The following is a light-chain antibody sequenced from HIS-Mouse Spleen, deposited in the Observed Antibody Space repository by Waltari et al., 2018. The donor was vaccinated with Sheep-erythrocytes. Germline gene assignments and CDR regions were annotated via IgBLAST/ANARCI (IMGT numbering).Light chain of an antibody. CDR3: CSYAGSYNHV. V-gene: IGLV2-11*01. J-gene: IGLJ1*01. Sequence: QSALTQPRSVSGSPGQSVTISCTGPSSDVGGYNYVSWYHQHPGKAPKPMIYDVSKRPSGVPDRFSGSKSGNTASLTISGLQAEDEADYYCCSYAGSYNHVFATGTKVTVL. CDR1: SSDVGGYNY. CDR2: DVS.